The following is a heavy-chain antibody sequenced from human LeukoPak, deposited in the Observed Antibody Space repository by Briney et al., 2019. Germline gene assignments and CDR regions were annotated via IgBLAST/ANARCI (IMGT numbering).Heavy chain of an antibody. V-gene: IGHV3-30*02. CDR2: IRCDGSNK. J-gene: IGHJ6*03. D-gene: IGHD2-2*01. Sequence: GGSLRLSCAASGFTFSSYGMHWVRQAPGKGLEWVAFIRCDGSNKYYADSVKGRFTISRDNSKNTLYLQMNSLRAEDTAVYYCAKELEVPAAMWRRDYYYYMDVWGKGTTVTVSS. CDR1: GFTFSSYG. CDR3: AKELEVPAAMWRRDYYYYMDV.